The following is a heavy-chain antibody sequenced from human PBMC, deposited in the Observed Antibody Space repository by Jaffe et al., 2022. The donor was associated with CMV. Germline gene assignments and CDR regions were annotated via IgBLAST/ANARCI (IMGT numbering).Heavy chain of an antibody. CDR1: GGTFKSYT. D-gene: IGHD1-26*01. V-gene: IGHV1-69*01. CDR2: VVPTVGAA. J-gene: IGHJ6*02. Sequence: QVQLVQSGAEVKKPGSSVKVSCKASGGTFKSYTISWVRQAPGLGLEWVGGVVPTVGAASYAQKLQGRVTITADGSATTAYMELSGLRSEDTANYYCVMGSPDYYQHYEKDVWGQGTTVTVSS. CDR3: VMGSPDYYQHYEKDV.